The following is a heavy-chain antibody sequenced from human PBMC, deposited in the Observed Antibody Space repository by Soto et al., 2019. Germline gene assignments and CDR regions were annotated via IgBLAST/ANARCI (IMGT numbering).Heavy chain of an antibody. V-gene: IGHV4-31*03. CDR3: ASTYYYDSSGYRILYYFDY. CDR1: GGSISSGGYY. CDR2: IYYSGST. D-gene: IGHD3-22*01. J-gene: IGHJ4*02. Sequence: QVQLQESGPGLVKPSQTLSLTCTVSGGSISSGGYYWSWIRQHPGKGLEWIGYIYYSGSTYYNPSLKSRVTISVDTSKNQFSLKLSSVTAADTTVYYCASTYYYDSSGYRILYYFDYWGQGTLVTVSS.